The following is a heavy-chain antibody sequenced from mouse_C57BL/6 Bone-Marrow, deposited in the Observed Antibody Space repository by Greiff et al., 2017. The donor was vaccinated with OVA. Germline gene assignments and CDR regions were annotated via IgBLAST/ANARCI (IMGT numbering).Heavy chain of an antibody. CDR1: GYAFSSYW. V-gene: IGHV1-82*01. CDR2: IYPGDGDT. J-gene: IGHJ3*01. CDR3: TRAWFAY. Sequence: VKLVESGPELVKPGASVKMSCKASGYAFSSYWMNWVKQRPGKGLEWIGRIYPGDGDTNYNGKFKGKATLTADKSSSTAYMQLSSLTSEDSAVYFCTRAWFAYWGQGTLVTVSA.